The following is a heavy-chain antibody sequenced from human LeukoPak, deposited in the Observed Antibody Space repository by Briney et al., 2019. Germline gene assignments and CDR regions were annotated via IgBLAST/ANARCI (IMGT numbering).Heavy chain of an antibody. CDR3: ARGTVNGYEFPSVGPNWFDP. J-gene: IGHJ5*02. Sequence: GASVKVSCKASGGTFSSYAISWVRQAPGQGLEWMGGIIPIFGTANYAQKFQGRVTITADESTSTAYMELSSLRFEDTAVYYCARGTVNGYEFPSVGPNWFDPWGQGTLVTVSS. V-gene: IGHV1-69*13. D-gene: IGHD5-12*01. CDR2: IIPIFGTA. CDR1: GGTFSSYA.